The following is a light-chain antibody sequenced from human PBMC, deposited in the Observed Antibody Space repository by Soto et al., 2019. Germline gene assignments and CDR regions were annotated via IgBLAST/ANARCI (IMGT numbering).Light chain of an antibody. CDR2: LGS. CDR1: QSLLHSNGYNY. J-gene: IGKJ4*01. Sequence: DIVVTQSPLCLPVTPGEPASISCRSSQSLLHSNGYNYLDWYLQKPGQSPQLLIYLGSNRASGVPDRFSGSGSGTDFTLKISRVEAEDVGVYYCMQALQTPLTFGGGTKVDIK. V-gene: IGKV2-28*01. CDR3: MQALQTPLT.